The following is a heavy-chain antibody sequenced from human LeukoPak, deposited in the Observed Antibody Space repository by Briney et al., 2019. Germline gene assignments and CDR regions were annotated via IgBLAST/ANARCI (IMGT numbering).Heavy chain of an antibody. CDR1: GSSISNNY. J-gene: IGHJ4*02. Sequence: PSETLSLTCTVSGSSISNNYWSWIRQPPGKGLEWIGYIYYSGITTYNPSLNNRVTMSVDTSENQFSLRLSSATAADTAVYYCARDGLGITGTGLDYWGQGVLVTVSS. CDR3: ARDGLGITGTGLDY. D-gene: IGHD1-7*01. CDR2: IYYSGIT. V-gene: IGHV4-59*01.